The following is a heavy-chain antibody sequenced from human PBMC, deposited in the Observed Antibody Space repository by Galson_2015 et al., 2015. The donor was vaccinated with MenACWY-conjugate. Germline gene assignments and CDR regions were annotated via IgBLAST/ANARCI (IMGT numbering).Heavy chain of an antibody. CDR2: FDPEDGET. D-gene: IGHD4-11*01. J-gene: IGHJ4*02. CDR3: ATDPSETGSNYVHFDY. Sequence: SVKVSCKVSGYTLTELSMHWVRQAPGKGLEWMGGFDPEDGETIYAQKFQGRVTMTEDTSTDTAYMELSSLRSEDTAVYYCATDPSETGSNYVHFDYWGQGTLVTVSS. CDR1: GYTLTELS. V-gene: IGHV1-24*01.